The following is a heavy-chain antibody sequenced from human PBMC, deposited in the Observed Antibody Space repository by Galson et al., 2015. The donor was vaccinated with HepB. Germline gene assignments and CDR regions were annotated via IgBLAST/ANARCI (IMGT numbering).Heavy chain of an antibody. Sequence: SLRLSCAASGFTFDDYTMHWVRQVPGKGLQWVAVISYDGSNTYYADSVKGRFTISTDNSKNTVHLQMNSLRTDDTAVYYCAKSRGSYYEAGDHWGQGTLVTVSS. CDR2: ISYDGSNT. CDR3: AKSRGSYYEAGDH. J-gene: IGHJ5*02. D-gene: IGHD1-26*01. V-gene: IGHV3-30*18. CDR1: GFTFDDYT.